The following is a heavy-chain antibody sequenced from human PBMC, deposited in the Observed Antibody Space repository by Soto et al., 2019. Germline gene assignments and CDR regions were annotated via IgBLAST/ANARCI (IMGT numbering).Heavy chain of an antibody. CDR3: ARYDYNGYYFDY. J-gene: IGHJ4*02. Sequence: ASVKVSCKASGYTFTSYDINWVRQATGQGLEWMGWMNPNSGNTGYAQKFQGSVTMTRNTSTTTAYMELSSLRSEDTAVYYCARYDYNGYYFDYWGQGTLVTVSS. CDR1: GYTFTSYD. D-gene: IGHD4-4*01. CDR2: MNPNSGNT. V-gene: IGHV1-8*01.